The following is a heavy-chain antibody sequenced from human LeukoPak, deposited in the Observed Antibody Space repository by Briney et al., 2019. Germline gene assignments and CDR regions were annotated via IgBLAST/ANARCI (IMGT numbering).Heavy chain of an antibody. V-gene: IGHV5-51*01. D-gene: IGHD3-10*01. Sequence: GESLKISCKGSGYSFTSYWIGWARQMPGKGLEWMGIIYPGDSDTRYSPSFQGQVTISADKSISTAYLQWSSLKASDTAMYCCARLLYYYGSGSYIAPYYFDYWGQGTLVTVSS. CDR2: IYPGDSDT. J-gene: IGHJ4*02. CDR1: GYSFTSYW. CDR3: ARLLYYYGSGSYIAPYYFDY.